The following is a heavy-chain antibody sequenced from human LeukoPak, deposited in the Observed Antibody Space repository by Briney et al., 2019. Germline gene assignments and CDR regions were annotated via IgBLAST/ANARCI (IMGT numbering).Heavy chain of an antibody. CDR3: ARDSGYSARYWFDP. J-gene: IGHJ5*02. Sequence: SETLSLTCTVSGGSISSGGYYWSWIRQHPGKGLEWIGYIYYSGSTYYNPSLKSRVTISVDTSKNQFSLKLSSVTAADTAVYYCARDSGYSARYWFDPWGQGTLVTVSS. V-gene: IGHV4-30-4*08. CDR1: GGSISSGGYY. D-gene: IGHD3-22*01. CDR2: IYYSGST.